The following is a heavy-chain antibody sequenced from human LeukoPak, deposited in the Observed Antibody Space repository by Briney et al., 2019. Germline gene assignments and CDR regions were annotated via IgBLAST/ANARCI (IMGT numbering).Heavy chain of an antibody. CDR3: AKPLLPLQQLPHYDY. D-gene: IGHD6-13*01. Sequence: GGSLRLSCAASGFTFSSYAMSWVRQAPGKGLEWVSAISGSGGSTYYADSVKGRFTISRDNSKNTLYLQMNSLRAEDTAVYYCAKPLLPLQQLPHYDYWGQGTLVTVSS. V-gene: IGHV3-23*01. CDR1: GFTFSSYA. CDR2: ISGSGGST. J-gene: IGHJ4*02.